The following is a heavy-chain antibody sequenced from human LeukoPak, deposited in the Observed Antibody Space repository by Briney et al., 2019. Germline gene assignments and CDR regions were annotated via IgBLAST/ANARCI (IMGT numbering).Heavy chain of an antibody. V-gene: IGHV4-38-2*02. CDR2: IYHSGST. D-gene: IGHD3-10*02. CDR1: GYSISSGYY. Sequence: SETLSLTCTVSGYSISSGYYWGWIRQPPGKGLEWIGSIYHSGSTYYNPSLKSRVTISVDTSKNQFSLKLSSETAADTAVYYCARASLWSGDAFDIWGQGTMVTVSS. CDR3: ARASLWSGDAFDI. J-gene: IGHJ3*02.